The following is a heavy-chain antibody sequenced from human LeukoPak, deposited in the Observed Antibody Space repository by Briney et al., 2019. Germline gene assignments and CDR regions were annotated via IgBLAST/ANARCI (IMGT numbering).Heavy chain of an antibody. CDR1: GFTFSSYA. D-gene: IGHD3-10*01. CDR3: AKEVLLSFGELFRWFDP. J-gene: IGHJ5*02. CDR2: ISGSGGST. V-gene: IGHV3-23*01. Sequence: GGSLRLSCAASGFTFSSYAMSWVRQAPGKGLEWVSAISGSGGSTYYADSVKGRFTISRDNSKNTLYLQMNSLRAEDTAVYYCAKEVLLSFGELFRWFDPWGQGTLVTVS.